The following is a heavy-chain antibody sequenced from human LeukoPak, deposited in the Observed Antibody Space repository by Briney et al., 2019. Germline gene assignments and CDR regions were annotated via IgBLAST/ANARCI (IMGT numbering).Heavy chain of an antibody. J-gene: IGHJ5*02. V-gene: IGHV4-39*07. D-gene: IGHD1-26*01. CDR2: IYYSGST. CDR1: GGSISSSSYY. Sequence: PSETLSLTCTVPGGSISSSSYYWGWIRQPPGKGLEWIGSIYYSGSTHYNPSLKSRVTISVDTSKNQFSLKLSSVTAADTAVYYCARGIIVGATWGENDNWFDPWGQGTLVTVSS. CDR3: ARGIIVGATWGENDNWFDP.